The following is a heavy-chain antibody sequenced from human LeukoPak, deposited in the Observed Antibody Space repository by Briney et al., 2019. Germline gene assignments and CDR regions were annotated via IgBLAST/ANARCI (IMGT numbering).Heavy chain of an antibody. CDR2: ISSSGNI. D-gene: IGHD6-13*01. V-gene: IGHV3-23*01. J-gene: IGHJ4*02. Sequence: RGCLRLSCAPPGFTFSRPVMTWVRQTPGKRLYWVSSISSSGNIYHADSVKGRFTISRDNSKNMLYLQMNSLRAEGTAVYYCVKGRISEDGLDFWGQGTLVTVSS. CDR3: VKGRISEDGLDF. CDR1: GFTFSRPV.